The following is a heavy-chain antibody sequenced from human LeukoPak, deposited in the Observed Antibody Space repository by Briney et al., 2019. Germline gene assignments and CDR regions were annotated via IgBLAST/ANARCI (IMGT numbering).Heavy chain of an antibody. CDR2: INPNSGGT. CDR1: GYTFTGYH. J-gene: IGHJ4*02. D-gene: IGHD4-23*01. CDR3: ARVGPSGNDPQVDY. V-gene: IGHV1-2*02. Sequence: ASVKVSCKASGYTFTGYHLHWVRQAPGQGLEWMGWINPNSGGTNYAQKFQGRVTMTRDTSISTAYMELSRLRSDDTAVYYCARVGPSGNDPQVDYWGQGTLVTVSS.